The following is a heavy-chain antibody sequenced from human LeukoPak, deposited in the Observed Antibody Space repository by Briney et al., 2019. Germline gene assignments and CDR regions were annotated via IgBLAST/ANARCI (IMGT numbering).Heavy chain of an antibody. D-gene: IGHD3-22*01. V-gene: IGHV4-59*08. Sequence: SETLSLTCTISGGSINSYYWTWIRQPPGKGLEWIGYIYYNGNTNYNPSLKSRVTISVDTSKNQFSLKLSSVTAADTAVYYCARGGLPDSSGYSEGLWGPPTYAFDIWGQGTMVTVSS. CDR2: IYYNGNT. J-gene: IGHJ3*02. CDR1: GGSINSYY. CDR3: ARGGLPDSSGYSEGLWGPPTYAFDI.